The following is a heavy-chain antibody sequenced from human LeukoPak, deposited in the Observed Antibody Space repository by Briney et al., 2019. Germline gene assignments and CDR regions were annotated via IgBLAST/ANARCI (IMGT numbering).Heavy chain of an antibody. J-gene: IGHJ4*02. D-gene: IGHD3-16*02. CDR1: GYSISNGYY. V-gene: IGHV4-38-2*02. CDR2: IYHRGST. CDR3: ARSYDYVWGSYRWNDY. Sequence: SETLSLTCTVSGYSISNGYYWGWIRQPPGKGLEWVGSIYHRGSTYYNPSLKSRVTISVDTSKNQFSLKLSSVTAADTAVYYCARSYDYVWGSYRWNDYWGQGTLVTVSS.